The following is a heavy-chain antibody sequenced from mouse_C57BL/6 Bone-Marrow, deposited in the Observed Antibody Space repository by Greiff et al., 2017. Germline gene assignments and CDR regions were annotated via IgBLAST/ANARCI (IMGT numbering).Heavy chain of an antibody. CDR3: TPRLYYFDY. V-gene: IGHV14-4*01. J-gene: IGHJ2*01. CDR1: GFNIKDDY. CDR2: IYPENGDT. Sequence: DVKLVESGAELVRPGASVKLSCTASGFNIKDDYMHWVKQRPEQGLEWIGWIYPENGDTEYASKFQRKATITADKASNTAYLQRSRLTSEDTAVYYCTPRLYYFDYWGQGTTLTVSS. D-gene: IGHD3-1*01.